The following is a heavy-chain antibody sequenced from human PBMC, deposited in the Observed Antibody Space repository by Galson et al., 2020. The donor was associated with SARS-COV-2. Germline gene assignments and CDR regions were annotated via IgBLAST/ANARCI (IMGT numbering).Heavy chain of an antibody. D-gene: IGHD6-19*01. CDR1: GFTFSSYS. J-gene: IGHJ1*01. V-gene: IGHV3-21*01. Sequence: GESLKISCAASGFTFSSYSMNWVRQAPGKGLEWVSSISSSSSYIYYADSVKGRFTISRDNAKNSLYLQMNSLRAEDTAVYYCAREAYSSGWFSAEDFQHGVHGTLFSFSS. CDR2: ISSSSSYI. CDR3: AREAYSSGWFSAEDFQH.